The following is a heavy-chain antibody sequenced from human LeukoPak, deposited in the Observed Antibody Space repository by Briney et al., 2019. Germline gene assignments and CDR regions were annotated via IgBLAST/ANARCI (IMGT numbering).Heavy chain of an antibody. Sequence: GGSLRLSCAASGFTFSSYGMSWVRQAPGKGLEWVSAISGSGGSTYYADSVKGRFTISRDNAKNSLYLQMNSLRAEDTAVYYCARASGTHSSGWYVSHYWGQGTLVTVSS. CDR2: ISGSGGST. D-gene: IGHD6-19*01. CDR3: ARASGTHSSGWYVSHY. J-gene: IGHJ4*02. V-gene: IGHV3-23*01. CDR1: GFTFSSYG.